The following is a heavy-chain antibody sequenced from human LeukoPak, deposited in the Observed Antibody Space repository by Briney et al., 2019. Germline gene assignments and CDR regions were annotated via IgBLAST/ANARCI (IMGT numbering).Heavy chain of an antibody. Sequence: SETLSLTCTVSGGSISSSNYYWGWIRQPPGKGLEWIGSIYYSGSTYYNPSLKSRVTISVDTSKNQFSLKLSSVTAADTAVYSCARHPHSSTWYVDYWGQGTLVTVSS. V-gene: IGHV4-39*01. CDR1: GGSISSSNYY. CDR3: ARHPHSSTWYVDY. D-gene: IGHD6-13*01. J-gene: IGHJ4*02. CDR2: IYYSGST.